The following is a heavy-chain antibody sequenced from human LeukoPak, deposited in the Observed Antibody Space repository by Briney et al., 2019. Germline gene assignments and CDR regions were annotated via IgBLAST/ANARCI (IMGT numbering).Heavy chain of an antibody. J-gene: IGHJ3*02. Sequence: GASVKVSCKASGYTFTSYGISWVRQAPGQGLEWMGWISGYNGNTNYPQKVQGRVTMTTDTPTSTAYMELRSLRSDDTAVYYCARDCSSTSCYVAFDIWGQGTMVTVSS. CDR3: ARDCSSTSCYVAFDI. V-gene: IGHV1-18*01. D-gene: IGHD2-2*01. CDR1: GYTFTSYG. CDR2: ISGYNGNT.